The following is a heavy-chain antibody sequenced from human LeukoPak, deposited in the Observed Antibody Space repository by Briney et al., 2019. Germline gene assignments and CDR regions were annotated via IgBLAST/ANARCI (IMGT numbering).Heavy chain of an antibody. CDR3: ARGHSSSWLRGDY. D-gene: IGHD6-13*01. Sequence: GTSLRLSCAASGLLLNSFPMHWVRQAPGKGLEWVALISYDGSNIYYADSVKGRFTISRDNSKNTLYLQMSSLRTEDTAVYYCARGHSSSWLRGDYWGQGTLVTVSS. V-gene: IGHV3-30*04. CDR2: ISYDGSNI. J-gene: IGHJ4*02. CDR1: GLLLNSFP.